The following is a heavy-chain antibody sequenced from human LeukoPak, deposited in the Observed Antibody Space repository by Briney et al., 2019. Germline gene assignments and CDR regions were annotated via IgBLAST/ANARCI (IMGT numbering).Heavy chain of an antibody. V-gene: IGHV4-34*01. CDR3: AREVVPAATARYGMDV. Sequence: SETPSLTCAVYGGSFSGYYWSWIRQPPGKGLEWIGEINHSGSTNYNPSLKSRVTISVDTSKSQFSLKLSSVTAADTAVYYCAREVVPAATARYGMDVWGQGTTVTVSS. CDR1: GGSFSGYY. D-gene: IGHD2-2*01. CDR2: INHSGST. J-gene: IGHJ6*02.